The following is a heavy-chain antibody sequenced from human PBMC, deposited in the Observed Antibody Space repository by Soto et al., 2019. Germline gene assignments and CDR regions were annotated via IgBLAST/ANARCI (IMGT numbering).Heavy chain of an antibody. J-gene: IGHJ3*02. D-gene: IGHD3-22*01. CDR1: GGTFSSDA. Sequence: GASVKVSCKASGGTFSSDAISWVRQAPGQGLEWMGGIIPIFGTANYAQKFQGRVTITADESTSTAYMELSSLRSEDTAVYYCAQRSPYYYDSSGYPRGAFDIWGQGTMVTVSS. CDR3: AQRSPYYYDSSGYPRGAFDI. CDR2: IIPIFGTA. V-gene: IGHV1-69*13.